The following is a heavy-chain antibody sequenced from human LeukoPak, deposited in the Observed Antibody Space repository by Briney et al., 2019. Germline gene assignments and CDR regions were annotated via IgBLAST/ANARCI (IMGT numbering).Heavy chain of an antibody. CDR1: GGSISSYY. CDR3: TRGSIAYYYMDV. D-gene: IGHD3-22*01. J-gene: IGHJ6*03. V-gene: IGHV4-59*01. CDR2: IYYSGST. Sequence: SETLSLTCTVSGGSISSYYWSWIRQPPGKGLEWIGNIYYSGSTNYNPSLKSRVTISVDTSKNQFSLKLSSVTAADTAVCYCTRGSIAYYYMDVWGKGTTVTISS.